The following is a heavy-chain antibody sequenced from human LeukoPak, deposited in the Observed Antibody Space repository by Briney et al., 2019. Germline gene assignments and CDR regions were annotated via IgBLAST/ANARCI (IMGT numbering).Heavy chain of an antibody. J-gene: IGHJ3*02. Sequence: SQTLSLSCALSGGSLSGYYCSWVRQPPGKGLEWIGEINNSGSTNYNPSIKSRVTISVDTSKNQFSLKLSSVTAADTAVYYCARGRRTLYKMTPGDAFDIWGQGTMVTVSS. V-gene: IGHV4-34*01. CDR2: INNSGST. CDR1: GGSLSGYY. CDR3: ARGRRTLYKMTPGDAFDI. D-gene: IGHD3-16*01.